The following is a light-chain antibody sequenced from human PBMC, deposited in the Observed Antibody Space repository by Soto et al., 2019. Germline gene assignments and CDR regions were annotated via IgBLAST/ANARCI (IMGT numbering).Light chain of an antibody. CDR3: CSYAGSYTLGV. V-gene: IGLV2-11*01. J-gene: IGLJ3*02. CDR2: DVS. Sequence: QSVLTQPRSVSGSPGQSVTISYTGTSSDVGGYNYVSWYQQHPGKAPKLMIYDVSKRPSGVPDRFSGSKSGNTASLTISGLQAEDEADYYCCSYAGSYTLGVFGGGTKLTVL. CDR1: SSDVGGYNY.